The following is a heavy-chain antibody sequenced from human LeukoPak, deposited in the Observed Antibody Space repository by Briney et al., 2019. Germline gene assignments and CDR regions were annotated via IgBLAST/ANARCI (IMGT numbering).Heavy chain of an antibody. CDR1: GGTFSSYA. V-gene: IGHV1-69*01. J-gene: IGHJ4*02. CDR2: IIPIFGTA. D-gene: IGHD2-15*01. CDR3: ARDPKPHCSGGSCYSGYFDY. Sequence: GSSVKVSCKASGGTFSSYAISWVRQAPGQGLEWMGGIIPIFGTANYAQKFQGRVTITADESTSTAYMELSSLRSEDTAVYYCARDPKPHCSGGSCYSGYFDYWGQGTLVTASS.